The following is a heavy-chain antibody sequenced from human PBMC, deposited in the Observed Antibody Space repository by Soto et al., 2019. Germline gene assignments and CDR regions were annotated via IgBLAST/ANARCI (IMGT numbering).Heavy chain of an antibody. V-gene: IGHV3-23*01. CDR2: ISGSGGYT. CDR3: AKPESSWSWGNGPDY. Sequence: EVQLLNSGGGLVQPGGSLRLSCAASGFTFRNYAMSWVRQIPGKGLEWVSAISGSGGYTYYADSVKGRFTISRDNSKNTLYLQMKRLRVEDTAVYYCAKPESSWSWGNGPDYWGQGTLVTVSP. D-gene: IGHD6-19*01. J-gene: IGHJ4*02. CDR1: GFTFRNYA.